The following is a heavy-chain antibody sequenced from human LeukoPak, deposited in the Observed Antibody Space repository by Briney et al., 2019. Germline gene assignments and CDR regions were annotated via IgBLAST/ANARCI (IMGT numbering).Heavy chain of an antibody. J-gene: IGHJ6*04. CDR1: GGSISSGGYY. D-gene: IGHD2-8*01. V-gene: IGHV4-31*03. CDR2: IYYSGST. Sequence: SETLSLTCTVSGGSISSGGYYWSWIRQHPGKGLEWIGYIYYSGSTYYNPSLKSRVTISVDTSKNQFSLKLSSVTAADTAVYYCARGVLDYYYYGMDVWGKGTTVTVSS. CDR3: ARGVLDYYYYGMDV.